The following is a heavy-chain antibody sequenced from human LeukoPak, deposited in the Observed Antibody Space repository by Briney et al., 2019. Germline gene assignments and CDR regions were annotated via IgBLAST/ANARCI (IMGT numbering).Heavy chain of an antibody. V-gene: IGHV4-30-4*01. J-gene: IGHJ5*02. CDR3: ARPYYYDSRIDP. CDR2: TYYSGST. D-gene: IGHD3-22*01. CDR1: GVSISSGDYY. Sequence: SQTLSLTCTVSGVSISSGDYYWSWIRQPPEKGLEWIGYTYYSGSTYYNPSLKRRVTISVDTSKNQFSLKLSSVTAADTAVYYCARPYYYDSRIDPWGQGTRVTVSS.